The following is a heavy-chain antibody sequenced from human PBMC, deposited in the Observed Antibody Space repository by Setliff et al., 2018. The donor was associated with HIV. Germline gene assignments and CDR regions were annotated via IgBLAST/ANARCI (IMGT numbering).Heavy chain of an antibody. CDR2: TYFDGTT. D-gene: IGHD1-20*01. Sequence: SETLSLTCTVSGGSVNSGSFYWTWIRQLPGKGLDWIGNTYFDGTTNYNPSLKSRVAISLDTSKHQFSLQLTSVTGADTAVYYCAGRDNRYFDFWGQGMLVTVSS. CDR1: GGSVNSGSFY. CDR3: AGRDNRYFDF. J-gene: IGHJ4*02. V-gene: IGHV4-31*03.